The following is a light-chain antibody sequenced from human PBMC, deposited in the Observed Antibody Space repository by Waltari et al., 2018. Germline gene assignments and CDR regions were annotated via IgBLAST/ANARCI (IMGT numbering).Light chain of an antibody. J-gene: IGLJ2*01. CDR2: SNN. V-gene: IGLV1-44*01. Sequence: QSVLTQPPSASGTPGQRVSISCSGSSSNIGKNSVTWYQQLPGTAPRLLIYSNNQRPSGVPDRFSGSKSGTSASLAISGLQSEDEADYYCATWDDSLNGLFGGGTKLTVL. CDR1: SSNIGKNS. CDR3: ATWDDSLNGL.